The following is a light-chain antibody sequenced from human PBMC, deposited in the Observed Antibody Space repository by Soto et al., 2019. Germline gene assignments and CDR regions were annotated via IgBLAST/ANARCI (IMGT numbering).Light chain of an antibody. CDR2: DAS. J-gene: IGKJ1*01. V-gene: IGKV3D-20*01. CDR3: QRCGSSPQT. Sequence: EIVLTQSPATLSLSPGERATLSCGASQSVSSGYLAWYQQKPGLAPRLLIYDASRRATGIPDRFSGSGSGTDFTLTISRLEPEDFAVYYCQRCGSSPQTFGQGTKVEIK. CDR1: QSVSSGY.